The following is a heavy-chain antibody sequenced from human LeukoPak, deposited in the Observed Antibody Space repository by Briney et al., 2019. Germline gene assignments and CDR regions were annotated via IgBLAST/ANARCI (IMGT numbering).Heavy chain of an antibody. V-gene: IGHV3-21*01. Sequence: GGSLRLSCAASGFTFSSYSMNWVRQAPGKGLEWVSSISSSSSYIYYADSEKGRFTISRDNAKNSLYLQMNSLRAEDTAVYYCARPSTQGRVAGAFDIWGQGTMVTVSS. CDR1: GFTFSSYS. CDR3: ARPSTQGRVAGAFDI. CDR2: ISSSSSYI. D-gene: IGHD6-19*01. J-gene: IGHJ3*02.